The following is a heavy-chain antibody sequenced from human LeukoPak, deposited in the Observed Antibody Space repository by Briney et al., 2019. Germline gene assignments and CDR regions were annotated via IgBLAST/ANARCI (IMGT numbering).Heavy chain of an antibody. J-gene: IGHJ4*02. CDR1: GYAFTTYA. D-gene: IGHD1-7*01. CDR3: ARDLRELRGEYYFDY. CDR2: ISTSNGNT. V-gene: IGHV1-18*01. Sequence: ASVKVSCKASGYAFTTYAITWVRQAPGQGLEWMGWISTSNGNTKYAQKFQGRITMTTDTSTSTAYMDLRSPTSGDTAVYYCARDLRELRGEYYFDYWGQGTLVTVSS.